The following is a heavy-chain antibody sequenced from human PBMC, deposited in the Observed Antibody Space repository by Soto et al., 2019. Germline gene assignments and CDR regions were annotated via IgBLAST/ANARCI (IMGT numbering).Heavy chain of an antibody. Sequence: LRLSCAASGFTFSRYGMNWLRQAPGKGLEWVASISSTTSYVYYADSVKGRFSTSRDNAKNILYLEMYALRTEDTAVYYCARDPSEGRVGNWFESWGQGTLVTVSS. D-gene: IGHD2-2*01. J-gene: IGHJ5*01. CDR3: ARDPSEGRVGNWFES. V-gene: IGHV3-21*06. CDR1: GFTFSRYG. CDR2: ISSTTSYV.